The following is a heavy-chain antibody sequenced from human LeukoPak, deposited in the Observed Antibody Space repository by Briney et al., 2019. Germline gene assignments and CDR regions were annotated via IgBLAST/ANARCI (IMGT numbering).Heavy chain of an antibody. CDR1: GYTFTSYY. CDR3: ARVFELTGTTGGDY. CDR2: INPSGGST. J-gene: IGHJ4*02. V-gene: IGHV1-46*01. Sequence: ASVKVSCKASGYTFTSYYMHWVRQAPGQGLEWMGIINPSGGSTSYAQKFQGRVTMTRDTSISTAYMELSRLRSDDTAVYYCARVFELTGTTGGDYWGQGTLVTVSS. D-gene: IGHD1-7*01.